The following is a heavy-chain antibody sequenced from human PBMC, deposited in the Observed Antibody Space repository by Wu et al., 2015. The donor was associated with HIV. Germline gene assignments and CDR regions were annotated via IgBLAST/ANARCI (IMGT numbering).Heavy chain of an antibody. J-gene: IGHJ6*03. Sequence: QVQLVQSGAEVKKPGSSVKVSCKASGGTFSSYAISWVRQAPGQGLEWMGRIIPIFGTANYAQKFQGRVTITADESTSTAYMELSSLRSEDTAVYYCGLCYVFLEWSRRGSDYYYMDVVGTKGPRVTVSS. V-gene: IGHV1-69*13. CDR3: GLCYVFLEWSRRGSDYYYMDV. D-gene: IGHD3-3*01. CDR2: IIPIFGTA. CDR1: GGTFSSYA.